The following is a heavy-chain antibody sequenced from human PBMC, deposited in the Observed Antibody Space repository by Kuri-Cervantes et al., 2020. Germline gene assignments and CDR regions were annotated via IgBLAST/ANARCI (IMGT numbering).Heavy chain of an antibody. D-gene: IGHD3-3*01. Sequence: ASVKVSFKSSGYTFIGYYMHWVRQAPGQGLEWMGWINPNSGGTNYAQKFQGRVTMTRDTSISTAYMELSRLRSDDTAVYYCARGDTWSGYYIYYYYYGMDVWGQGTTVTVSS. V-gene: IGHV1-2*02. CDR2: INPNSGGT. CDR1: GYTFIGYY. CDR3: ARGDTWSGYYIYYYYYGMDV. J-gene: IGHJ6*02.